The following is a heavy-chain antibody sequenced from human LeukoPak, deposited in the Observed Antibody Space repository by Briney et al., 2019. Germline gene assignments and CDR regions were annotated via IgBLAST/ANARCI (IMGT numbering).Heavy chain of an antibody. V-gene: IGHV3-48*03. CDR1: EFTFSSYE. CDR3: ANTGYSYGSYYYYMDV. J-gene: IGHJ6*03. Sequence: PGGSLRLSCAASEFTFSSYEMIWVRQAPGKGLEWVSYISSSGSTIYYADSVKGRFTISRDNAKNSLYLQMNSLRAEDTAVYHCANTGYSYGSYYYYMDVWGKGTTVTVSS. D-gene: IGHD5-18*01. CDR2: ISSSGSTI.